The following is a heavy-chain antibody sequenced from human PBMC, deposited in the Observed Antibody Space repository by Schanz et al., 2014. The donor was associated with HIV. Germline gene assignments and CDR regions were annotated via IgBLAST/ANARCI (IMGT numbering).Heavy chain of an antibody. J-gene: IGHJ6*02. CDR2: ISAYNGKT. Sequence: QVQLVQSEAEVKRPGSSVKVSCRTSGYSFMNAAINWVRQAPGQGLEWVGWISAYNGKTNYARKVQGRVTMTTDTSTSTAYMELRSLRSDDTAVYYCARGARYGMDVWGQGTTVTVSS. CDR3: ARGARYGMDV. CDR1: GYSFMNAA. V-gene: IGHV1-18*01.